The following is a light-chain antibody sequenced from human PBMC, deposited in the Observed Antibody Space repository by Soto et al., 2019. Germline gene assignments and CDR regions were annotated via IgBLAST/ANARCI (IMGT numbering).Light chain of an antibody. CDR3: QQRSNWPLT. V-gene: IGKV3-11*01. J-gene: IGKJ4*01. CDR1: KSVSSY. Sequence: EIVLTQSPATLSLSPGERATLSFRVSKSVSSYLAWYQQKPGQAPRLLVYDASNRATCIPARFSGSGSGTDFTLTIISPETEDFAVYYCQQRSNWPLTFDGGTKVEIK. CDR2: DAS.